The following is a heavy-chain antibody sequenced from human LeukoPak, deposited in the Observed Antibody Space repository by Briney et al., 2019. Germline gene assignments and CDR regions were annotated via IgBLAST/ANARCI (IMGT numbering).Heavy chain of an antibody. J-gene: IGHJ5*02. V-gene: IGHV4-34*12. Sequence: SETLSLTCAVYGGSFSGYYWSWIRQPPGKGLEWIGEIIHGGRTNYNPSLKSRVTISVDTSKNQYSLKLSSVTAADTAVYYCARAPPVDMIAAAAYNWFDPWGQGTLVTVSS. CDR1: GGSFSGYY. CDR3: ARAPPVDMIAAAAYNWFDP. D-gene: IGHD6-13*01. CDR2: IIHGGRT.